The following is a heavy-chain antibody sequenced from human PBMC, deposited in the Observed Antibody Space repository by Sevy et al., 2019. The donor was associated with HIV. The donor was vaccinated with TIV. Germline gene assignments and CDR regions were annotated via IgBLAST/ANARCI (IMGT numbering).Heavy chain of an antibody. J-gene: IGHJ4*02. CDR1: GFTFSTYA. V-gene: IGHV3-23*01. CDR2: SSNNGATT. D-gene: IGHD2-15*01. Sequence: GGSLRLSCAASGFTFSTYAMNWVRQAPGKGLEWVSSSSNNGATTYYTDSVKDRFTISRDNSKNMVYLQMNSLRTEDTAVYYCANHEDYSFPLDFWGQGTLVTVSS. CDR3: ANHEDYSFPLDF.